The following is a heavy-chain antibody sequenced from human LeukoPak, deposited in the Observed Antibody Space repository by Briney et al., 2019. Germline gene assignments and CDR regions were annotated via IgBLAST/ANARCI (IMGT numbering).Heavy chain of an antibody. V-gene: IGHV3-30-3*01. CDR1: GFTSNNYA. Sequence: GGSLRLSCAASGFTSNNYAMHWVRQAPGKGLEWVAIISYDGNNRYYADSVKGRFTISRDISKNTLYLQMDSLRAEDTAVYYCARAVLLWFGELLSDAFDIWGQGTMVTVSS. J-gene: IGHJ3*02. CDR2: ISYDGNNR. D-gene: IGHD3-10*01. CDR3: ARAVLLWFGELLSDAFDI.